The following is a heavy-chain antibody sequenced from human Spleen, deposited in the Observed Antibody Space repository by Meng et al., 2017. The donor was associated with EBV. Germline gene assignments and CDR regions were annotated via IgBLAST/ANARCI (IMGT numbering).Heavy chain of an antibody. V-gene: IGHV4-61*01. CDR3: ARYYGANGDFDY. Sequence: QVHLKESGPGLVRPSQSLSLPCTVPGGSVRSGSNFWTWIRQPPGKGLEWIGHIYYSGSTKYHPSLESRVTISADTSKNQFSLKLSSVTAADTAVYYCARYYGANGDFDYWGQGNLVTVSS. CDR1: GGSVRSGSNF. CDR2: IYYSGST. D-gene: IGHD4-23*01. J-gene: IGHJ4*02.